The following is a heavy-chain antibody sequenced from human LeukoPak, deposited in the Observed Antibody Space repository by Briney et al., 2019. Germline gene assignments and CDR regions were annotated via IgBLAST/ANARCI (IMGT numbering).Heavy chain of an antibody. D-gene: IGHD1-26*01. CDR2: MTSPGNYI. J-gene: IGHJ4*02. Sequence: AGSLRLSCAASGFRFDIYAMTWVRQAPGKGLEWVSSMTSPGNYILYTDSVKGRFTISRDNFMNTLYLQMNSLRVEDTAIYYCAKTTCDVGLTIDYWGRRVLVTVSS. V-gene: IGHV3-23*01. CDR1: GFRFDIYA. CDR3: AKTTCDVGLTIDY.